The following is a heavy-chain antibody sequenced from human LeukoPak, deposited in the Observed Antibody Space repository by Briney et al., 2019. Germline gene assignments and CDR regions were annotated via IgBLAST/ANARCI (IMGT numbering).Heavy chain of an antibody. CDR2: IYYSGST. CDR1: GGSISSGDYY. V-gene: IGHV4-30-4*01. Sequence: SETLSLTCTVSGGSISSGDYYWSWIRQPPGKGLEWIGYIYYSGSTYYNPSLKSRVTISVDTSKNQFSLKLSSVTAADTAVYYCARAARPAGVGHGYWGQGTLVTVSS. CDR3: ARAARPAGVGHGY. J-gene: IGHJ4*02. D-gene: IGHD6-6*01.